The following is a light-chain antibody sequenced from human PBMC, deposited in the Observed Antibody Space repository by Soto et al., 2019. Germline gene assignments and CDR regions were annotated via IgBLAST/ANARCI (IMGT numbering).Light chain of an antibody. CDR2: NSY. CDR3: AAWDASLNGYV. CDR1: SSNIGSKT. J-gene: IGLJ1*01. Sequence: QSALTQPPSASGTPGQRVTISCSGSSSNIGSKTVNWYQQLPGTVPKLLIYNSYRRPSGVPDRFSGSKSGTSASLAISGLQSEDEADYYCAAWDASLNGYVFGTGTKVTVL. V-gene: IGLV1-44*01.